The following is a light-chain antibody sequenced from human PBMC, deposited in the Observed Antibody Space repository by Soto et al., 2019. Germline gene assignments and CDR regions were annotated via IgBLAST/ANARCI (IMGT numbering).Light chain of an antibody. CDR3: QQYNSYPT. CDR2: GAS. Sequence: DIQMTQSPSTLSASVGDRVTITCRASQSISSWLAWYQEKPGKAPKLLIYGASSLESGVPSRLSGSGSGTEFILTISILQPDDFATYYCQQYNSYPTFGQGTKVDIK. V-gene: IGKV1-5*01. CDR1: QSISSW. J-gene: IGKJ1*01.